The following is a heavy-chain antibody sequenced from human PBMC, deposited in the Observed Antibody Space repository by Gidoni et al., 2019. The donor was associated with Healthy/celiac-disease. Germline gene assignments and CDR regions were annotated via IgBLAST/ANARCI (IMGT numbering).Heavy chain of an antibody. CDR3: ARGGDGYNYYFDY. CDR2: INHNSGGT. V-gene: IGHV1-2*05. CDR1: GYTFTGYY. D-gene: IGHD5-12*01. J-gene: IGHJ4*02. Sequence: QVQLVQSGAEVKKPGASVKVSCKASGYTFTGYYRHWVRQATGQGIEWMGRINHNSGGTNYAQKFQGRVTMTRDTSISTAYMELSRLRSDDTDVYYCARGGDGYNYYFDYWGQGTLVTVSS.